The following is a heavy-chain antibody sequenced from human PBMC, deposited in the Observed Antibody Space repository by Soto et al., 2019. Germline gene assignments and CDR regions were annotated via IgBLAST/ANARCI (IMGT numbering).Heavy chain of an antibody. J-gene: IGHJ3*02. Sequence: GGSLRLSCAASGFTFSSYAMHWVRQAPCKGLEWVAVISYDGSNKYYADSVKGRFTISRDNSKNTLYLQMNSLRAEDTAVYYCARDRGGYSYGFSAFDIWGQGTMVT. D-gene: IGHD5-18*01. CDR1: GFTFSSYA. CDR2: ISYDGSNK. CDR3: ARDRGGYSYGFSAFDI. V-gene: IGHV3-30-3*01.